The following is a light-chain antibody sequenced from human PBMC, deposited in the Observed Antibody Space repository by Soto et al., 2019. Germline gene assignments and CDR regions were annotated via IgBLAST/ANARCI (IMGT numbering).Light chain of an antibody. V-gene: IGLV2-11*01. J-gene: IGLJ1*01. Sequence: QSALTQPRSVSGSPGQSVTISCTGTSSDVGGYNYVSWYQQHPGKASKLMIYDVSKRPSGVPDRFSGSKSGNTASLTISGLQAEDEADYYCCSYVGSYTLVFGPVTKVTVL. CDR2: DVS. CDR1: SSDVGGYNY. CDR3: CSYVGSYTLV.